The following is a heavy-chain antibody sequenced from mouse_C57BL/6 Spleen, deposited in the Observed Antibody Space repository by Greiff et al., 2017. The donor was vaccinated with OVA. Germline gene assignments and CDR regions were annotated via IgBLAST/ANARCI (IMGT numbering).Heavy chain of an antibody. CDR3: ARQHYYGSSPYYIDY. D-gene: IGHD1-1*01. J-gene: IGHJ2*01. Sequence: QVQLQQSGAELVRPGTSVKVSCKASGYAFTNYLIEWVKQRPGQGLEWIGVINPGSGGTNYNEKFKGKATLTADKSSSTAYMQLSSLTSEASAVYVCARQHYYGSSPYYIDYWGQGTTLTVSS. CDR2: INPGSGGT. CDR1: GYAFTNYL. V-gene: IGHV1-54*01.